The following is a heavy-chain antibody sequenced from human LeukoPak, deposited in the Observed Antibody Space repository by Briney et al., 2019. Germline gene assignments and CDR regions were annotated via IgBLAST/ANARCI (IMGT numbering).Heavy chain of an antibody. V-gene: IGHV3-15*07. CDR1: GFAFNNAW. CDR3: ATTPLGNCLASTCYSPFDY. D-gene: IGHD2-21*02. J-gene: IGHJ4*02. CDR2: IQSRTDGGTA. Sequence: GGSLRLSCAASGFAFNNAWMNWIRQAPGQGLEWVGRIQSRTDGGTADYAAPVKGRFAISRDDSKNTLYLQMNSLKTEDTAMYYCATTPLGNCLASTCYSPFDYWGQGTLVTVSS.